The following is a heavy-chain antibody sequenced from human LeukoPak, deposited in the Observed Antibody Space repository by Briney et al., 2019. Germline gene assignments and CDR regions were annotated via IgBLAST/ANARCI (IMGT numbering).Heavy chain of an antibody. Sequence: GGSLRLSCAACSLIFSSYAMSGVRQAPGKGLEWVSAISGSGGSTYYADSVKGRFTISRDNSKNTLYLQMNSLRAEDTAVYYPESGGPGRISYDNMTGLLYNWFDPWGQGTLVTVSS. CDR1: SLIFSSYA. D-gene: IGHD3-9*01. J-gene: IGHJ5*02. V-gene: IGHV3-23*01. CDR2: ISGSGGST. CDR3: ESGGPGRISYDNMTGLLYNWFDP.